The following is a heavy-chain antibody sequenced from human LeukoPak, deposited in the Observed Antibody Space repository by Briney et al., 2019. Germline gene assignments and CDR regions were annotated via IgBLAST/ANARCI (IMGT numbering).Heavy chain of an antibody. CDR1: GFTFSRYN. J-gene: IGHJ4*02. CDR2: ISYDGSNK. CDR3: AKDPGKRYCSSTSCYWFDY. D-gene: IGHD2-2*01. V-gene: IGHV3-30*18. Sequence: GGSLRLSCAASGFTFSRYNMNWVRQAPGKGLEWVAVISYDGSNKYYADSVKGRFTISRDNSKNTLDLQMNSLRAEDTAVYYCAKDPGKRYCSSTSCYWFDYWGQGTLVTVSS.